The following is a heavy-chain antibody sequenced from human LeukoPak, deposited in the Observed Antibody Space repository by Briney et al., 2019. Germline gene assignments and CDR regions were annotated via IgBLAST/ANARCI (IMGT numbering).Heavy chain of an antibody. V-gene: IGHV3-21*01. CDR3: ARGAPDTKYYDFWSGYSHSSYYYYMDV. CDR1: GFTFSSYS. J-gene: IGHJ6*03. Sequence: GGSLRLSCAASGFTFSSYSMNWVRQAPGKGLEWVSSISSSSSYIYYADSVKGRFTISRDNAKNSLYLQMNSLRAEDTAVYYCARGAPDTKYYDFWSGYSHSSYYYYMDVWGKGTTVTVSS. D-gene: IGHD3-3*01. CDR2: ISSSSSYI.